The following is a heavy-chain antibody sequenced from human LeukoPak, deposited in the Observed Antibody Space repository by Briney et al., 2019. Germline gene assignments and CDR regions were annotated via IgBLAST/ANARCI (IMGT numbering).Heavy chain of an antibody. J-gene: IGHJ3*02. CDR2: FYYSGTT. V-gene: IGHV4-59*01. D-gene: IGHD6-19*01. CDR3: ASGRYSSGWYPSRAFDI. Sequence: SETLSLTCTVSGGSINSYYWSWIRQPPGMGLEWIGYFYYSGTTNYNPSLKSRVTISVDTSQNQFSLKLSSVTAADTAVYFCASGRYSSGWYPSRAFDIWGQGTMVTVSS. CDR1: GGSINSYY.